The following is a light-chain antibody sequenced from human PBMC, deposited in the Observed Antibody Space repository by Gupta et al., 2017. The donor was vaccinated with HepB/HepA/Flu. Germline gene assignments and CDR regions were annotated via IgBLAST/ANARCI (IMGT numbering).Light chain of an antibody. J-gene: IGKJ2*01. CDR2: GAS. CDR3: LQYNSYPRT. V-gene: IGKV1-16*02. Sequence: DIQLTQSPSSLSASVGDRVTISCRASQDISNSLSWFQQRPGKAPKALIYGASALQSGVPSKFSGSGSGTDFTLTISSLQPEDFATYYCLQYNSYPRTFGQGTKLEIK. CDR1: QDISNS.